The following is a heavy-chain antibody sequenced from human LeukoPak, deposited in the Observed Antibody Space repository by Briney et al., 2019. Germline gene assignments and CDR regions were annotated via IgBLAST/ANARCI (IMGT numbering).Heavy chain of an antibody. Sequence: SETLSLTCTVSGGSIRGWYWSWIRQPPGKGLEWIGHIYDSGSTNYNPSLKSRVTISVDTSKNQFSLKLSSVTAADTAVYYCAKSNDFWSGYTSGWFDPWGQGTLVTVSS. CDR1: GGSIRGWY. D-gene: IGHD3-3*01. J-gene: IGHJ5*02. CDR3: AKSNDFWSGYTSGWFDP. CDR2: IYDSGST. V-gene: IGHV4-59*01.